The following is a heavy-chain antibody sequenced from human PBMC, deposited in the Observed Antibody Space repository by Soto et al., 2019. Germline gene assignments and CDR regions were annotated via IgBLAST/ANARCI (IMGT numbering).Heavy chain of an antibody. V-gene: IGHV1-69*02. Sequence: QVQLVQSGAEVRKPGSSVTVSCKTSGGSFSSFHITWVRQAPGQGLEWMGRIIPLLGITNYAQNFQGRVTTTADKSTNTAYMELTSLRYEDTAMYYCARSPNSLGDDWGQGTLITVSS. CDR3: ARSPNSLGDD. CDR2: IIPLLGIT. D-gene: IGHD2-21*01. J-gene: IGHJ4*02. CDR1: GGSFSSFH.